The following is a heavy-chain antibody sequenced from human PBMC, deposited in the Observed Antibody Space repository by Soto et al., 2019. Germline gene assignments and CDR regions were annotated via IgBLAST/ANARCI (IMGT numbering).Heavy chain of an antibody. J-gene: IGHJ6*03. Sequence: QVQLQESGPGLVKPSETLSLTCTVSGASISSHYWSWIRQAPGKGLEWIAHIIYNGNTNYNPSLKSRVTIAVDTSKNQFSLTGISVTAADTAVYYCAGGWSIVVATRRLMDVWGRGTTVTVSS. V-gene: IGHV4-59*08. D-gene: IGHD3-22*01. CDR1: GASISSHY. CDR2: IIYNGNT. CDR3: AGGWSIVVATRRLMDV.